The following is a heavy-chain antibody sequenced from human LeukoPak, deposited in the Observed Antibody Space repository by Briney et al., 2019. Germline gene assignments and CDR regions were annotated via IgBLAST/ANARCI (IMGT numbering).Heavy chain of an antibody. CDR3: ARGNSGYDYAFDI. CDR1: GGSISSYH. D-gene: IGHD5-12*01. V-gene: IGHV4-59*01. Sequence: SETLSLTCTVSGGSISSYHWSWIRQPPGKGLQWIVFIYSSGSTNYNPSLKSRVTISLDTSMNQFSLRVSSVTSADTAVYYCARGNSGYDYAFDIWGQGTMVTVSS. CDR2: IYSSGST. J-gene: IGHJ3*02.